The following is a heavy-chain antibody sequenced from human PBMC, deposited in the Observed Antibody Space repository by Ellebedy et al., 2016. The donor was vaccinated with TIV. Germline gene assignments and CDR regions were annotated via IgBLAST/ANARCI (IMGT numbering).Heavy chain of an antibody. D-gene: IGHD4/OR15-4a*01. V-gene: IGHV4-59*01. CDR1: GGSISSYY. Sequence: SETLSLTXTVSGGSISSYYWSWIRQPPGKGLEWIGYIYYSGSTNYNPSLKSRVTISVDTSKNQFSLKLSSVTAADTAVYYCAGSDYGDPPEWFDPWGPGTRVTVSA. CDR2: IYYSGST. CDR3: AGSDYGDPPEWFDP. J-gene: IGHJ5*02.